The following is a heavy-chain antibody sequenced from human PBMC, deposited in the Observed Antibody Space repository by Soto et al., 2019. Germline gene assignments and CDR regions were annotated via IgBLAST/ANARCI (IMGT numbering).Heavy chain of an antibody. D-gene: IGHD6-13*01. CDR3: AKYSTSWRGGQFDY. CDR1: GFTFSSYA. V-gene: IGHV3-23*01. J-gene: IGHJ4*02. CDR2: VSSSGGST. Sequence: SLRLSCAASGFTFSSYAMSWVRQAPGKGLEWVLAVSSSGGSTYYADSVKGRFTISRDNSKNTLYLQTNSLRAEDTAVYYCAKYSTSWRGGQFDYWGQGTLVTVSS.